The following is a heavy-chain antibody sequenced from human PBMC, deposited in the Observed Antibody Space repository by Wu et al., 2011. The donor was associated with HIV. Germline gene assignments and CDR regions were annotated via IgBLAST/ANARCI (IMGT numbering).Heavy chain of an antibody. CDR2: IIPIFGTP. CDR1: GYTFTSYG. CDR3: ARSGGPVPVDTQVYYYYYYMDV. J-gene: IGHJ6*03. V-gene: IGHV1-69*13. Sequence: QVQLAQSGAEVKKPGASVKVSCKASGYTFTSYGLSWVRQAPGQGLEWLGGIIPIFGTPNYAHKFQGRVTITADKSTSTAYMALSSLTSEDTAVYYCARSGGPVPVDTQVYYYYYYMDVWGKGTTVTVSS. D-gene: IGHD2-2*01.